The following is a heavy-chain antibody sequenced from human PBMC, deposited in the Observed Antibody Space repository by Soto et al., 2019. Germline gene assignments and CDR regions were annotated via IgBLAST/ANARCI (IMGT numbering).Heavy chain of an antibody. D-gene: IGHD2-21*02. V-gene: IGHV1-69*13. J-gene: IGHJ4*02. CDR2: IIPIFGTA. Sequence: SVKVSCKASGGTFSSYAISWVRQAPGQGLEWMGGIIPIFGTANYAQKFQGRVTITADESTSTAYMELSSLRSEDTAVYYYARGDIVVVTAIPSYYFDYWGQGTLVTVSS. CDR1: GGTFSSYA. CDR3: ARGDIVVVTAIPSYYFDY.